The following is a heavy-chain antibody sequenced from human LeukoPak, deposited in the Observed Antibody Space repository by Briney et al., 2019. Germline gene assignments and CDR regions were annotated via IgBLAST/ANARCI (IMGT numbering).Heavy chain of an antibody. CDR2: ISGSGGST. V-gene: IGHV3-23*01. J-gene: IGHJ4*02. D-gene: IGHD6-13*01. Sequence: PGGSLRLSCAASGFTFSTYPMSWVRQAPGKGLEWVSTISGSGGSTFYADSVKGRFTISRDSSKNTLYLQMNSLRAEDTAVYYCARDRSSSRDLDYWGQGTLVTVSS. CDR1: GFTFSTYP. CDR3: ARDRSSSRDLDY.